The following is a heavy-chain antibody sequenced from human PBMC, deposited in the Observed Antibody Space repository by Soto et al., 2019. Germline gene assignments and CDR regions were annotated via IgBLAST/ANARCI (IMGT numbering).Heavy chain of an antibody. D-gene: IGHD6-19*01. Sequence: ASVKVSCKASGYTFTSYYMHWVRQAPGQGLEWMGIINPSGGSTSYAQKFQGRVTMTRDTSTSTVYMELSSLRSEDTAVYYCARDISSVVVAVWFDPWGQGTLVSVSS. J-gene: IGHJ5*02. CDR2: INPSGGST. CDR1: GYTFTSYY. CDR3: ARDISSVVVAVWFDP. V-gene: IGHV1-46*01.